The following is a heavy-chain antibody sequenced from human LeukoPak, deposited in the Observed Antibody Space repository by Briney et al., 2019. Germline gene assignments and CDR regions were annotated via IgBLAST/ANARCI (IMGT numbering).Heavy chain of an antibody. V-gene: IGHV3-73*01. J-gene: IGHJ5*02. CDR3: TRHGKWLVPGFDP. CDR2: IRSKANNYAT. CDR1: GFTFSGSA. Sequence: QSGGSLRLSCAASGFTFSGSAMHWVRQASGKGLEWVGRIRSKANNYATAYAASVKGRFTISRDDSKNTAYLQMNSLKTEDTAVYYCTRHGKWLVPGFDPWGQGTLVTVSS. D-gene: IGHD6-19*01.